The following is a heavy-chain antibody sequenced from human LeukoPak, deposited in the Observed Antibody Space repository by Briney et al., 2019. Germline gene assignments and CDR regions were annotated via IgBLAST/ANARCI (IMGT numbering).Heavy chain of an antibody. CDR1: GGTFSSYA. J-gene: IGHJ4*02. D-gene: IGHD6-13*01. V-gene: IGHV1-69*05. Sequence: SVKVSCKASGGTFSSYAISWVRQAPGQGLEWMGGIIPIFGTANYAQKFQGRATITTDESTSTAYMELSSLRSEDTAVYYCARGGQGIAAAGNLDYWGQGPLVTVSS. CDR2: IIPIFGTA. CDR3: ARGGQGIAAAGNLDY.